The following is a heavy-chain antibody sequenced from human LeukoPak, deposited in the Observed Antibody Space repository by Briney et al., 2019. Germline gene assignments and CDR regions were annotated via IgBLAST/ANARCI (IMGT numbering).Heavy chain of an antibody. CDR2: ISGSGGST. J-gene: IGHJ6*02. CDR1: GFTFSSYA. Sequence: GGSLRLSCAASGFTFSSYAMSWVRQAPGKGLEWVSAISGSGGSTYYADSVKGRFTISRDNSKNTLYLQMNSLRAEDTAVYYCARGLSNDPYYFHGMDVWGQGTMVTVSS. D-gene: IGHD4-4*01. V-gene: IGHV3-23*01. CDR3: ARGLSNDPYYFHGMDV.